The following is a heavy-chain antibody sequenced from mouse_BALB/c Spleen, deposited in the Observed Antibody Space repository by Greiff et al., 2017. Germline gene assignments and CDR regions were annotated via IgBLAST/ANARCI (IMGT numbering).Heavy chain of an antibody. CDR1: GYTFTSYW. D-gene: IGHD3-1*01. J-gene: IGHJ3*01. CDR2: ITPSTGYT. V-gene: IGHV1-7*01. Sequence: QVHVKQSGAELAKPGASVKMSCKASGYTFTSYWMPWVKQRPGQGLEWIGYITPSTGYTEYNQKFKDKATLTADKSSSTAYMQLSSLTSEDSAVYYCARSRGDVGAWFAYWGQGTLVTVAA. CDR3: ARSRGDVGAWFAY.